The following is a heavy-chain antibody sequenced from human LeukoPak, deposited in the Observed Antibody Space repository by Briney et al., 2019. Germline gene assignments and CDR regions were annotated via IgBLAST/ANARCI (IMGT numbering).Heavy chain of an antibody. J-gene: IGHJ5*02. D-gene: IGHD3-22*01. CDR1: GGTFSSYA. Sequence: GASVKVSCKASGGTFSSYAISWVRQAPGQGLEWMGWISAYNGNTNYAQKLRGRVTMTTDTSTSTAYMELRSLRSDDTAVYYCARDRGRQKWFQGFDPWGQGTLVTVSS. V-gene: IGHV1-18*01. CDR3: ARDRGRQKWFQGFDP. CDR2: ISAYNGNT.